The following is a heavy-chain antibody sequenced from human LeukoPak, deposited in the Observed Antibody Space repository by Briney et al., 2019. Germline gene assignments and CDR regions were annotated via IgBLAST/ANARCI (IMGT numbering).Heavy chain of an antibody. Sequence: GASVKVSCKASGYTFTSYGISWVRQAPGQGLEWMGWISAYNGNTNYAQTLQGRVTMTTDTSTSTAYMELRSLRSDDTAVYYCARGVDTAMVDYYYYYGMDVWGQGTTVTVSS. J-gene: IGHJ6*02. D-gene: IGHD5-18*01. CDR2: ISAYNGNT. CDR1: GYTFTSYG. CDR3: ARGVDTAMVDYYYYYGMDV. V-gene: IGHV1-18*01.